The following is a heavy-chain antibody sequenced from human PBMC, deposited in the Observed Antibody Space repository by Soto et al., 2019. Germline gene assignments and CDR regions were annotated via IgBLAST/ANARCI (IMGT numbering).Heavy chain of an antibody. J-gene: IGHJ4*02. V-gene: IGHV1-69*01. CDR2: IIPIFGTV. D-gene: IGHD3-22*01. CDR3: ARGPHSYDSSGYFES. CDR1: GGTFRSYG. Sequence: QVQLVQSGAEVKKPGSLVKVSCKASGGTFRSYGFSWVRQAPGQGLEWMGGIIPIFGTVTYAKKFQGRVTITTDESTSTAYMELSSLRSEDTAVYYCARGPHSYDSSGYFESWGQGTLVTVSS.